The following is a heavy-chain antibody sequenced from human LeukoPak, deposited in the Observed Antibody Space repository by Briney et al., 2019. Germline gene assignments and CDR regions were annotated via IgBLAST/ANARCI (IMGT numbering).Heavy chain of an antibody. D-gene: IGHD3-22*01. J-gene: IGHJ3*02. V-gene: IGHV4-61*02. Sequence: SQTLSLTCTVSGDSISSGDYYWSWIRQPAGKGLEWIGRIYTSGSTNYNPSLKSRVTISVDTSKNQFSLKLTSVTAADTAVYYCARGPYKYDGSGAFDIWGQGTKVTVSS. CDR3: ARGPYKYDGSGAFDI. CDR2: IYTSGST. CDR1: GDSISSGDYY.